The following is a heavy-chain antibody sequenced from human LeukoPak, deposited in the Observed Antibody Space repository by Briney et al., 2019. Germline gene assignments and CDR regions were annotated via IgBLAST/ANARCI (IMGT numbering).Heavy chain of an antibody. CDR2: VSHTGIT. Sequence: PSETLSLTCTVSAYSIASGFYWGWIRQVPGKGLEWIATVSHTGITSYTPSLKSRVTMSTDILKNQFSLNLTSVTAADTAVYYCARSGGLVAGFDWSPYWGQGTLVTVSS. J-gene: IGHJ4*02. D-gene: IGHD3-9*01. V-gene: IGHV4-38-2*02. CDR1: AYSIASGFY. CDR3: ARSGGLVAGFDWSPY.